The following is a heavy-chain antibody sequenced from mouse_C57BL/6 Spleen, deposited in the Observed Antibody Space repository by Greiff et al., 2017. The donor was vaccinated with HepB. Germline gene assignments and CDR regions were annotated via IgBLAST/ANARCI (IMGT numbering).Heavy chain of an antibody. V-gene: IGHV1-61*01. Sequence: QVQLQQPGAELVRPGSSVKLSCKASGYTFTSYWMDWVKQRPGQGLEWIGNIYPSDSETHYNQKFKDKATLTVYKSSSTAYMQLRSLTSEDSPVYDCARGGTPAMDYWGQGTSVTVSS. CDR1: GYTFTSYW. CDR2: IYPSDSET. CDR3: ARGGTPAMDY. D-gene: IGHD3-1*01. J-gene: IGHJ4*01.